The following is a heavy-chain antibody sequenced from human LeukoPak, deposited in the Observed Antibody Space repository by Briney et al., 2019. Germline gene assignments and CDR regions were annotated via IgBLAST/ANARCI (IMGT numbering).Heavy chain of an antibody. CDR2: IYTSGNT. V-gene: IGHV4-4*07. J-gene: IGHJ4*02. D-gene: IGHD3-22*01. CDR3: ARASYYYDSSGYPGYYFDY. Sequence: SETLSLTCTVSGGSISSYYWSWIRQPAGKGLEWIGRIYTSGNTNYNPSLKSRVTMSVDTSKNQFSLKLSSVTAADTAVYYCARASYYYDSSGYPGYYFDYWGQGTLVTVSS. CDR1: GGSISSYY.